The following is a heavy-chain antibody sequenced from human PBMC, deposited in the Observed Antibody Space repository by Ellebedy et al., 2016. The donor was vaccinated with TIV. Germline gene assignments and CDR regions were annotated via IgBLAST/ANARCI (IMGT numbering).Heavy chain of an antibody. J-gene: IGHJ4*02. D-gene: IGHD5-18*01. CDR1: GFTFDDYA. V-gene: IGHV3-9*01. Sequence: SLKISXAASGFTFDDYAMHWVRQAPGKGLEWVSGISWNSGSIGYADSVKGRFTISRDNAKNSLYLQMNSLRAEDTALYYCAIRGYSYGFDYWGQGTLVTVSS. CDR3: AIRGYSYGFDY. CDR2: ISWNSGSI.